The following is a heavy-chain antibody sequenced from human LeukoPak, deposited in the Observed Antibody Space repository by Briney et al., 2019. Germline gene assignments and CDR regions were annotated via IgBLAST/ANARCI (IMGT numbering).Heavy chain of an antibody. D-gene: IGHD3-10*01. J-gene: IGHJ6*02. CDR3: AKREVRGAYYYYYGMDV. V-gene: IGHV4-34*01. CDR2: INHSGST. Sequence: PSETLSLTCAVYGGSFSGYYWSWIRQPPGKGLEWIGEINHSGSTNYNPSLKSRVTISVDTSKNQFSLKLSSVTAADTAVYYCAKREVRGAYYYYYGMDVWGQGTTVTVSS. CDR1: GGSFSGYY.